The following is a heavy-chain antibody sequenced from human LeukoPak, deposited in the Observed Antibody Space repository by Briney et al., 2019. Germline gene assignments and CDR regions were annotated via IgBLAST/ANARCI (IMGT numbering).Heavy chain of an antibody. J-gene: IGHJ4*02. CDR1: GGTFISYA. D-gene: IGHD3-22*01. Sequence: SVKVSCKASGGTFISYAISWVRQAPGQGLEWMGRIIPIFGTANYAQKFQGRVTITTDESTSTAYMELSSLRSEDTAVYYCARDSSGYTFGSFDYWGQGTLVTVSS. V-gene: IGHV1-69*05. CDR2: IIPIFGTA. CDR3: ARDSSGYTFGSFDY.